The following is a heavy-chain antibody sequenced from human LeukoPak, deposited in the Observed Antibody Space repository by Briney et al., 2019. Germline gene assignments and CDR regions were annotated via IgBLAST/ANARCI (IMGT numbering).Heavy chain of an antibody. J-gene: IGHJ4*02. Sequence: GGSLRLSCAASRFTFSSYSMNWVRQAPGKGLVWVSHINNAGRSTNYAESVKGQFTMSRDNAKNMVFLQMNSLRVEDTAVYYCARAPIDSSGYIDYWGQGTLVTVSS. D-gene: IGHD3-22*01. CDR3: ARAPIDSSGYIDY. CDR2: INNAGRST. CDR1: RFTFSSYS. V-gene: IGHV3-74*01.